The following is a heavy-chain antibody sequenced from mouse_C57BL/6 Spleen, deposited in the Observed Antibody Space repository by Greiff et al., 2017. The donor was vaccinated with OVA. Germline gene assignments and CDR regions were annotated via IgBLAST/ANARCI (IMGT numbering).Heavy chain of an antibody. D-gene: IGHD2-4*01. CDR2: IHPSDSDT. V-gene: IGHV1-74*01. J-gene: IGHJ2*01. CDR1: GYTFTSYW. CDR3: AITYYDYDAFDY. Sequence: QVHVKQPGAELVKPGASVKVSCKASGYTFTSYWMHWVKQRPGQGLEWIGRIHPSDSDTNYNQKFKGKATLTVDKSSSTAYMQLSSLTSEDSAVYYCAITYYDYDAFDYWGQGTTLTVSS.